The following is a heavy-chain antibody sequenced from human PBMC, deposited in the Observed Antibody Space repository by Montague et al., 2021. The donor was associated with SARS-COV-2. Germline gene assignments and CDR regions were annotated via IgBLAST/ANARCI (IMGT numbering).Heavy chain of an antibody. Sequence: SETLSLTRTVSGGSISGFYWSWIRQPPGKGLEWIGYIYYSGSTKYNPSLKRRVPISLYTAKNQFSLKMNSVTAADTAVYYCARHWGIAAAGNWGQGTLVTVSS. V-gene: IGHV4-59*08. CDR2: IYYSGST. J-gene: IGHJ4*02. D-gene: IGHD6-13*01. CDR3: ARHWGIAAAGN. CDR1: GGSISGFY.